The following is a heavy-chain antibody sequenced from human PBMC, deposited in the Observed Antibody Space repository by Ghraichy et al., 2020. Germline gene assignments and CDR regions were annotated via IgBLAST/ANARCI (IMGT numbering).Heavy chain of an antibody. D-gene: IGHD3-22*01. V-gene: IGHV3-30*18. CDR1: GFTFSRYG. CDR3: AKERDTSGYYSFRGDYYGMDV. CDR2: TSYDGGNK. J-gene: IGHJ6*02. Sequence: GALRLSCAASGFTFSRYGMYWVRQAPGKGLEWVAVTSYDGGNKDYGDSVKGRFIISRDNSKNTLYLQMNYLRPEDTAVYYCAKERDTSGYYSFRGDYYGMDVWGQGTTVTVSS.